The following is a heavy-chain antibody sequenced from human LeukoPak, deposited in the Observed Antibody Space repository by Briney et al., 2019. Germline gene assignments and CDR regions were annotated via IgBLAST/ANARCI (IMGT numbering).Heavy chain of an antibody. J-gene: IGHJ4*02. V-gene: IGHV3-23*01. CDR1: GFIFSHYG. CDR2: IRDRGDST. Sequence: SGGSLRLSCAASGFIFSHYGMSWARQAPGKGLEWVASIRDRGDSTYYAVSVKGRSTISRDNSKNTVDLRMHSLRAEDSAIYYCTKDLSGSDWVADFWGQGTLVTVSS. CDR3: TKDLSGSDWVADF. D-gene: IGHD1-26*01.